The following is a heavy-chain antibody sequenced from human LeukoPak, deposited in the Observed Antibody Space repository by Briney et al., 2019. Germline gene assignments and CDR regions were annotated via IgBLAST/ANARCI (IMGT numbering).Heavy chain of an antibody. D-gene: IGHD4-11*01. CDR3: ARYLGTTALDY. J-gene: IGHJ4*02. CDR2: ISAYNGNT. V-gene: IGHV1-18*01. Sequence: ASVKVSCKASGYTFTRYGISWVRQAPGQGLEWLGWISAYNGNTNYAQRLQGRVTMTTDTSTSTAYMELRSLRSDDTAVCYCARYLGTTALDYWGQGTLVTVSS. CDR1: GYTFTRYG.